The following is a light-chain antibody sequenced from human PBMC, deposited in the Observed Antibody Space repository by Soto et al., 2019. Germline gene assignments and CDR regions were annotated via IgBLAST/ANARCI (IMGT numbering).Light chain of an antibody. CDR1: QSVSSSY. CDR2: GAS. CDR3: QQYGSSPA. Sequence: EIVLTQSPGTLSLSPGERATLSCRASQSVSSSYLAWYHQKPGQAPRLRIYGASSRATGIPDRFSGSGSGTDFTLIISRLEPEDFAVYYFQQYGSSPAFGGGTKVEIK. J-gene: IGKJ4*01. V-gene: IGKV3-20*01.